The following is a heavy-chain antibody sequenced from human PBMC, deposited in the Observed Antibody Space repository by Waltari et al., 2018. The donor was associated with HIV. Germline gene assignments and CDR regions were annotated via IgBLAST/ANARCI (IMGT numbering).Heavy chain of an antibody. D-gene: IGHD1-26*01. CDR2: MYADWAS. V-gene: IGHV3-53*02. J-gene: IGHJ5*02. CDR3: TRGVRYFAP. Sequence: VQLVETGGGAYFPGEPLTVSWPVSGVLVSDRYLSWVRQVPGKGLEWVSVMYADWASYYADSVKGRSMVSKNKAKNTFDLHIYASRVADTAIYYCTRGVRYFAPWGRGAPVSVS. CDR1: GVLVSDRY.